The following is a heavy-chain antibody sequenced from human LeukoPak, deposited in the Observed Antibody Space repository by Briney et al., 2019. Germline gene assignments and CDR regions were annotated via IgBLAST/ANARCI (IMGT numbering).Heavy chain of an antibody. CDR1: GFTFSSYS. CDR3: ARGGTVTTNNWFDP. Sequence: PGGSLRLSCAASGFTFSSYSMNWVRQAPGKGLEWVSSISSSSSYIYYADSVKGRFTISRDNAKNSLYLQMNSLRAEDTAVYYCARGGTVTTNNWFDPWGQGTLATVSS. CDR2: ISSSSSYI. V-gene: IGHV3-21*01. J-gene: IGHJ5*02. D-gene: IGHD4-11*01.